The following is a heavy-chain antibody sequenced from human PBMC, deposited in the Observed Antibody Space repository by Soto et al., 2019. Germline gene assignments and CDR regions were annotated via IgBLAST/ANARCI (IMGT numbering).Heavy chain of an antibody. CDR2: IDYSGAT. D-gene: IGHD3-10*02. V-gene: IGHV4-34*01. J-gene: IGHJ4*02. CDR1: GESFSGHF. Sequence: VQLHQWGTGLLKPSETLSLTCSVSGESFSGHFWTWIRQPPGKGLEWIGEIDYSGATNYNASVKSRVSMSVDTTKKQVSLKVTSVTAADTAVYYCARGGITPSMFFFDYWGQGTLVIVSS. CDR3: ARGGITPSMFFFDY.